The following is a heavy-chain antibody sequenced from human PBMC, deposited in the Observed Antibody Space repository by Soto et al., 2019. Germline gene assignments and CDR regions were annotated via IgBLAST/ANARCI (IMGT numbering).Heavy chain of an antibody. CDR2: NYPGDSDT. CDR1: GYSFTSYW. D-gene: IGHD1-20*01. Sequence: PGESLKISCKGSGYSFTSYWLGWVRQMPGTGLEWMGINYPGDSDTRYSPSFQSQVTISADKSISTAYLQWSSLKASDTAMYYCAATPNWNYYYYGMDVWGQGTTVAVSS. J-gene: IGHJ6*02. V-gene: IGHV5-51*01. CDR3: AATPNWNYYYYGMDV.